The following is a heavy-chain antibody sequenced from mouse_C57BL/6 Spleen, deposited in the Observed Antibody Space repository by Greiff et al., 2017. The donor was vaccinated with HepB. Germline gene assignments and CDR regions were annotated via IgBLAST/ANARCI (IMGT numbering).Heavy chain of an antibody. Sequence: VQLQQSGAELARPGASVKMSCKASGYTFTSYTMHWVKQRPGQGLEWMGYINPSSGYTKYTQKFKDKDKLTADKSSITAYMQLSSLTSEDSAVYYSSRPYDGFTWYFDVWGTGTTVTVSS. D-gene: IGHD2-3*01. CDR1: GYTFTSYT. CDR2: INPSSGYT. CDR3: SRPYDGFTWYFDV. V-gene: IGHV1-4*01. J-gene: IGHJ1*03.